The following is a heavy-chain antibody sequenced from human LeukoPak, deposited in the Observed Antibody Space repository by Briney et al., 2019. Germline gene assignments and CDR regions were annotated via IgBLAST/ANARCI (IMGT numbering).Heavy chain of an antibody. CDR1: GYTFTDNY. J-gene: IGHJ4*02. Sequence: ASVKVSCKASGYTFTDNYVHWVRQAPGQGLEWMGWINPNSGGTKYEQKFQGRVTMTGDTSSSTAYMELRSLISDDTAVYYCARKSYFDYWGQGTQGAVPS. V-gene: IGHV1-2*02. CDR3: ARKSYFDY. CDR2: INPNSGGT.